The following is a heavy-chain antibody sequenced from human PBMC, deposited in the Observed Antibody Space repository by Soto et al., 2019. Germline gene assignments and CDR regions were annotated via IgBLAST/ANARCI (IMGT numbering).Heavy chain of an antibody. Sequence: GCLRVSWTVSVFSFGDYDRNLARQAPGQGLERVGVIRSKGYVVTKEYAASVKGRFSISRDDSMSIAYLELSSLKTDDTAVYYCARGEDHYGGPLMDVCGQGTTVTVSS. CDR3: ARGEDHYGGPLMDV. CDR2: IRSKGYVVTK. CDR1: VFSFGDYD. J-gene: IGHJ6*01. D-gene: IGHD3-10*01. V-gene: IGHV3-49*04.